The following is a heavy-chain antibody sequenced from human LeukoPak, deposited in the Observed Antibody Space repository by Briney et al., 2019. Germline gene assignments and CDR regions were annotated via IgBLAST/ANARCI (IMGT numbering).Heavy chain of an antibody. CDR2: INPNSGGT. Sequence: GASVKVSCKASGYTFTGYYMHWVRQAPGQGLEWMGWINPNSGGTNYAQKFQGGVTMTRDTSTSTVYMELSSLRSEDTAVYYCASWPGGWYGEDSWGQGTLVTVSS. D-gene: IGHD6-19*01. J-gene: IGHJ4*02. CDR3: ASWPGGWYGEDS. V-gene: IGHV1-2*02. CDR1: GYTFTGYY.